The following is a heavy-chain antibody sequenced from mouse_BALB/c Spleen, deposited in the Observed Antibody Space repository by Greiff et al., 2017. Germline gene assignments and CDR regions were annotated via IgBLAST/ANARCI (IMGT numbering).Heavy chain of an antibody. CDR1: GYTFSSYW. D-gene: IGHD1-1*01. J-gene: IGHJ4*01. CDR2: ILPGSGST. Sequence: QVQLKESGAELMKPRASVKISCKATGYTFSSYWIEWVKQRPGHGLEWIGEILPGSGSTNYNEKFKGKATFTADTSSNTAYMQLSSLTSEDSAVYYCARDYGTLYAMDYWGQGTSVTVSS. V-gene: IGHV1-9*01. CDR3: ARDYGTLYAMDY.